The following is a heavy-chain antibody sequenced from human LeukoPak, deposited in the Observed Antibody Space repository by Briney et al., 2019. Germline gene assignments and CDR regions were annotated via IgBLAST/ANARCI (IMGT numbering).Heavy chain of an antibody. CDR3: AKDDRWLQFCC. D-gene: IGHD5-24*01. J-gene: IGHJ4*02. Sequence: GGSLRLSCVASGFTFSSHGMNWVRQAPGKGREGVSGIIPSGHTTYYADSVRGRFTISRDNSRNTVYLQMNSLRAEDTAVYYCAKDDRWLQFCCWGQGTLVTVSA. CDR2: IIPSGHTT. V-gene: IGHV3-23*01. CDR1: GFTFSSHG.